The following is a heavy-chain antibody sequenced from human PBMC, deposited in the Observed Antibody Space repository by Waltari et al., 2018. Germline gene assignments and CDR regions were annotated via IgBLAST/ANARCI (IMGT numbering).Heavy chain of an antibody. Sequence: EGQLLESGGGLVQTGGSLRLSCAASGFMFSIYPITWVRQAPGKGLEWVSTITANGRSRNYADSVKGRFTISRDNAKNTLYLQMNTLTAEDAGMYYCARDRSFWSGYHAMDVWGQGTSVTVSS. CDR1: GFMFSIYP. J-gene: IGHJ6*02. D-gene: IGHD3-3*01. CDR2: ITANGRSR. CDR3: ARDRSFWSGYHAMDV. V-gene: IGHV3-23*01.